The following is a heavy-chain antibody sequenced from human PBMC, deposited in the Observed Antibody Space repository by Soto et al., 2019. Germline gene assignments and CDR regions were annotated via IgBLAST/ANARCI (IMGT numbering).Heavy chain of an antibody. CDR2: INPNSGGT. V-gene: IGHV1-2*04. CDR1: GYTFTGYY. Sequence: ASVKVYCKASGYTFTGYYMHWVRQAPGQGLEWMGWINPNSGGTNYAQKFQGWVTMTRDTSISTAYMELSRLRSDDTAVYYCARDPGVTASYYFDYWGHGTLVTVSS. D-gene: IGHD2-21*02. CDR3: ARDPGVTASYYFDY. J-gene: IGHJ4*01.